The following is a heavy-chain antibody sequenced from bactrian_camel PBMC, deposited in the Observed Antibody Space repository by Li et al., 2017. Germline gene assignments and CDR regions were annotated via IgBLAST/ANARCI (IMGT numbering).Heavy chain of an antibody. Sequence: VQLVESGGGSAQAGGSVRLSCASSGLTYFRNCMGWFRQAPGKEREGVAAITTDRYLTYYADPVKGRFTISQDAVKGTMYLQMNSLKPEDTAMYYCAAKTATCTVRSLQAQEYNYWGQGTQVTVS. CDR3: AAKTATCTVRSLQAQEYNY. J-gene: IGHJ4*01. CDR1: GLTYFRNC. D-gene: IGHD4*01. V-gene: IGHV3S1*01. CDR2: ITTDRYLT.